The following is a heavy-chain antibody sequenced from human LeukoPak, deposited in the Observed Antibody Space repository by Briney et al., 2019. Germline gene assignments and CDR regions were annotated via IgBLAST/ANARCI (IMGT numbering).Heavy chain of an antibody. CDR1: GFTFSSYG. CDR3: ARLYGTYPGWFDP. D-gene: IGHD4-17*01. Sequence: GRSLRLSCAASGFTFSSYGMHWVRQAPGKGLEWVAVIWYDGSNKYYADSVKGRFTISRDNSKNTLYLQMNSLRAEDAAVYYCARLYGTYPGWFDPWGQGTPVTVSS. V-gene: IGHV3-33*01. J-gene: IGHJ5*02. CDR2: IWYDGSNK.